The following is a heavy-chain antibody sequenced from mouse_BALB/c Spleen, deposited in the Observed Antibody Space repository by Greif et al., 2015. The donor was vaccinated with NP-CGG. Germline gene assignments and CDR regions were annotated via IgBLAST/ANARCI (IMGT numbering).Heavy chain of an antibody. Sequence: QVQLQQSGAELAKPGASVKMSCKASGYTFTSYWMHWVKQRPGQGLEWIGYINPSTGYTEYNQKFKDKATLTADKSSSTAYMQLSSLTSEDSSVYYCANWYAYWGQGTLVTVSA. CDR2: INPSTGYT. J-gene: IGHJ3*01. CDR1: GYTFTSYW. V-gene: IGHV1-7*01. CDR3: ANWYAY.